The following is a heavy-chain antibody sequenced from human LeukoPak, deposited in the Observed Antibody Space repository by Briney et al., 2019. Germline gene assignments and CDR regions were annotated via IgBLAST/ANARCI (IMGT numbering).Heavy chain of an antibody. CDR2: ISSSSTI. J-gene: IGHJ6*02. V-gene: IGHV3-48*02. CDR3: AKDLKEMDV. CDR1: GFTFSSQS. Sequence: GGSLRLSCAASGFTFSSQSMSWVRQAPGKGLEWVSHISSSSTIYYADSVKGRFTISRDNAKNSLYLQMDSLRDEDTAVYYCAKDLKEMDVWGQGTTVTVSS.